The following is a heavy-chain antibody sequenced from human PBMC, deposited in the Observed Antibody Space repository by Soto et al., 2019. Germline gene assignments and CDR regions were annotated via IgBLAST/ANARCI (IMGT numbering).Heavy chain of an antibody. Sequence: GESLKISCKGSGYSFTSYWIGWVRQMPGKGLEWMGIIYPGDSDTRYSPSFQGQVTISADKSISTAYLQWSSLKASDTAMYYCARHKTHYDILTGYLTPDYWGQGPLVTVSS. CDR3: ARHKTHYDILTGYLTPDY. CDR2: IYPGDSDT. D-gene: IGHD3-9*01. V-gene: IGHV5-51*01. CDR1: GYSFTSYW. J-gene: IGHJ4*02.